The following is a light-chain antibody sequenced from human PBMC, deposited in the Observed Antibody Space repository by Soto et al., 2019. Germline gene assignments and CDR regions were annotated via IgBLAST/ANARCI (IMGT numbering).Light chain of an antibody. V-gene: IGKV3-11*01. J-gene: IGKJ1*01. CDR1: QSVSSY. CDR2: DAS. CDR3: QQRSNWPTT. Sequence: EIVLTQSPATLSLSPGERATLSCRASQSVSSYLAWYQQKPGQAPRLLIYDASNRATGIPARFSGSGSGTDFTLNISSLEPEEFAVYYCQQRSNWPTTFGQGTKVEIK.